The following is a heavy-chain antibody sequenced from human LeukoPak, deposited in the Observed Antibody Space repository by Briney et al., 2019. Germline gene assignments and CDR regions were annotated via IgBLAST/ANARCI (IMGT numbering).Heavy chain of an antibody. J-gene: IGHJ6*02. D-gene: IGHD3-16*01. CDR2: INHNEDVN. V-gene: IGHV3-7*03. CDR3: ARGGGLDV. Sequence: GGSLRLSCAASGFTFSSYWMNWARQAPGKGLEWVASINHNEDVNYYVDSVKGRFTISRDNAKNSLYLQMSNLRAEDTAVYFCARGGGLDVWGQGATVTVSS. CDR1: GFTFSSYW.